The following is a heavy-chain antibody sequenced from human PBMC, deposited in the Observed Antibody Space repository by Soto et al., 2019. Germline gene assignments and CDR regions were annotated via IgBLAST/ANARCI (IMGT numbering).Heavy chain of an antibody. J-gene: IGHJ5*02. D-gene: IGHD2-8*01. CDR2: IYTSGST. Sequence: KPSETLSLTCTVSGGSISSYYWSWIRQPAGKELEWIGRIYTSGSTNYNPSLKSRVTMSVDTSKNQFSLKLSSVTAADTAVYYCARDGGYCTNGVCYTDWFDPWGQGTLVTVSS. CDR1: GGSISSYY. V-gene: IGHV4-4*07. CDR3: ARDGGYCTNGVCYTDWFDP.